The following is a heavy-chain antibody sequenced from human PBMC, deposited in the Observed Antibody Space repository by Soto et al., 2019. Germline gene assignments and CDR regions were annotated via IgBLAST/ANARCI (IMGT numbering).Heavy chain of an antibody. CDR3: AKGSIVVVPAAHLDY. CDR1: GFTFSSYA. CDR2: ISGSGGST. V-gene: IGHV3-23*01. D-gene: IGHD2-2*01. J-gene: IGHJ4*02. Sequence: EVPLLESGGGLVQPGGSLRLSCAASGFTFSSYAMSRVRQAPGKGLEWVSAISGSGGSTYYADSVKGRFTISRDNSKNTLYLQMNSLRAEDTAVYYCAKGSIVVVPAAHLDYWGQGTLVTVSS.